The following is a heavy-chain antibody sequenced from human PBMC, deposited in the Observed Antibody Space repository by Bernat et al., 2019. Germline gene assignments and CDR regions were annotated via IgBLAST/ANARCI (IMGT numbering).Heavy chain of an antibody. V-gene: IGHV3-23*01. D-gene: IGHD3-16*02. CDR1: GFTFSSYA. CDR2: ISGSGGST. CDR3: AKDHDYVWGSYRNGPFDY. Sequence: EVQLLESGGGLVQPGGSLRLSCAASGFTFSSYAMSWVRQAPGKGLEWVSAISGSGGSTYYADSVKGRFTISRDNSKNTLYLQMNSLRAEDTAVYYCAKDHDYVWGSYRNGPFDYWGQGTLVTVSS. J-gene: IGHJ4*02.